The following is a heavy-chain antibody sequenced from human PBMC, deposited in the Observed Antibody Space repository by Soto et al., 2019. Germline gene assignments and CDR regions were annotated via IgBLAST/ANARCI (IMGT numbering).Heavy chain of an antibody. CDR2: ISTTNTYT. V-gene: IGHV3-21*01. Sequence: EVQMVESGGGLVKPGGSLRLSCAASGFTFSTYSMNWVRQAPGKGLEWVSSISTTNTYTYYADSVKGRFTISRDNAKNSLFLHMNSLRSEDTAVYYCASDPDYSTSVYWGQGTLVTVSS. CDR3: ASDPDYSTSVY. CDR1: GFTFSTYS. J-gene: IGHJ4*02. D-gene: IGHD5-12*01.